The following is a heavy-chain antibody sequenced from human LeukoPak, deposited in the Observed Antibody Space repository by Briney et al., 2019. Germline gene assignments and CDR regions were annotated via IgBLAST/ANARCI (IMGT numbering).Heavy chain of an antibody. J-gene: IGHJ5*02. CDR1: GFTFSSYS. CDR2: INHSGST. CDR3: ARGRGYYYGSGSYYYPSYNWFDP. D-gene: IGHD3-10*01. Sequence: PGGSLRLSCTASGFTFSSYSMNWVRQPPGKGLEWIGEINHSGSTNYNPSLKSRVTISVDTSKNQFSLKLSSVTAADTAVYYCARGRGYYYGSGSYYYPSYNWFDPWGQGTLVTVSS. V-gene: IGHV4-34*01.